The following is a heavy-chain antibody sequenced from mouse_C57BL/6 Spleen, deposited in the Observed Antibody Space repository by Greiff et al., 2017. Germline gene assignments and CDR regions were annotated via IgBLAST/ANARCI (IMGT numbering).Heavy chain of an antibody. CDR2: INPSTGGT. CDR3: ALYYGSSWAWFAY. J-gene: IGHJ3*01. V-gene: IGHV1-42*01. Sequence: VQLKQSGPELVKPGASVKISCKASGYSFTGYYMNWVKQSPEKSLEWIGEINPSTGGTTYNQKFKAKATLTVDKSSSTAYMQLKSLTSEDSAVYYCALYYGSSWAWFAYWGQGTLVTVSA. CDR1: GYSFTGYY. D-gene: IGHD1-1*01.